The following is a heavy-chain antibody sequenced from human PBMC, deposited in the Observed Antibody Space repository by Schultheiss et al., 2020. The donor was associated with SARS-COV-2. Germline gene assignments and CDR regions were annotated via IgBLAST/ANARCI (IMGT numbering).Heavy chain of an antibody. D-gene: IGHD6-13*01. CDR2: IWYDGSNK. V-gene: IGHV3-33*01. Sequence: GESLKISCAASGFTFSSYGMHWVRQAPGKGLEWVAVIWYDGSNKYYADSVEGRFTISRDNSKNTLYLQMNSLRAEDTAVYYCARDPKPGIAAERRWGQGTLVTVSS. J-gene: IGHJ4*02. CDR3: ARDPKPGIAAERR. CDR1: GFTFSSYG.